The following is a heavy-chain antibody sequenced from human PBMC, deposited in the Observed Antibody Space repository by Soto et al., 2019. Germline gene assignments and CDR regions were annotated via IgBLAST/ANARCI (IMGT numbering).Heavy chain of an antibody. CDR2: ISYDGSNK. CDR3: AKVAPYCSSTTCYIDY. CDR1: GFTFSSYA. J-gene: IGHJ4*02. Sequence: GGSLRLSCAASGFTFSSYAMHWVRQAPGKGLEWVAVISYDGSNKYYADSVKGRFTISRDNSKNTLYLQMNSLRAEDTAVYYCAKVAPYCSSTTCYIDYWGQGTLVTVSS. D-gene: IGHD2-2*01. V-gene: IGHV3-30-3*01.